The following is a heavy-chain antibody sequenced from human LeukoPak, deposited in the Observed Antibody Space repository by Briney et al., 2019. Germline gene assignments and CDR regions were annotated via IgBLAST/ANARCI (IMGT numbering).Heavy chain of an antibody. CDR1: GFTFSSYA. CDR3: AKPLQYYYVSSGYLH. J-gene: IGHJ4*02. Sequence: PGGSLRLSCAASGFTFSSYAMSWVRQAPGKGLEWVSAISGSGGSTYYADSVKGRFTISRDNSKNTLYLQVNSLRAEDTAVYYCAKPLQYYYVSSGYLHWGQGTLVTVSS. D-gene: IGHD3-22*01. V-gene: IGHV3-23*01. CDR2: ISGSGGST.